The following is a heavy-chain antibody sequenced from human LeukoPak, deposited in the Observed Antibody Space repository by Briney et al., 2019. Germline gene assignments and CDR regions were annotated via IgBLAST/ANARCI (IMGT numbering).Heavy chain of an antibody. CDR2: IIPNLGTT. V-gene: IGHV1-69*04. D-gene: IGHD3-22*01. CDR1: GGTSNSHA. CDR3: ATPNDGGGYQWGDFFDF. J-gene: IGHJ4*02. Sequence: ASVKVSCKASGGTSNSHATSWVRQAPGRGLEWMGRIIPNLGTTNRAQNFQDRVTLTADKSTNTAYMELTSLTSDDTAVYYCATPNDGGGYQWGDFFDFWGQGTLVTVSP.